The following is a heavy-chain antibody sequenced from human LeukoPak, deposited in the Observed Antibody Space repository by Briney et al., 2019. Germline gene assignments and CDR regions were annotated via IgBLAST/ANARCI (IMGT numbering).Heavy chain of an antibody. CDR1: GFTFSSYA. V-gene: IGHV3-23*01. J-gene: IGHJ4*02. D-gene: IGHD6-19*01. CDR3: AKETYSSGWYPYFDY. Sequence: PGGSLRLSCVASGFTFSSYAMSWVRQAPGKGLEWVSGISGSGGSTYYADSVKRRFTISRDNSKNTLFLQMNSLRAEDTAVYYCAKETYSSGWYPYFDYWGQGTLVTVSS. CDR2: ISGSGGST.